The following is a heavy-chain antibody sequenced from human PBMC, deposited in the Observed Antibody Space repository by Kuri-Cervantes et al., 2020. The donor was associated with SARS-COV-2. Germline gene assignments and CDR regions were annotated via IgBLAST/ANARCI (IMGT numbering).Heavy chain of an antibody. J-gene: IGHJ6*02. Sequence: GSLRLSCTVSGGSISSISYYWGWILQPPGKGLEWIGSIYYSGSTFYNPSLKNRVTISVDTSKNQFSLKLSSVTAADTAVYYCARHFSWGSGEKYYDILTRPDYGMDVWGQGTTVTVSS. V-gene: IGHV4-39*01. CDR1: GGSISSISYY. CDR2: IYYSGST. D-gene: IGHD3-9*01. CDR3: ARHFSWGSGEKYYDILTRPDYGMDV.